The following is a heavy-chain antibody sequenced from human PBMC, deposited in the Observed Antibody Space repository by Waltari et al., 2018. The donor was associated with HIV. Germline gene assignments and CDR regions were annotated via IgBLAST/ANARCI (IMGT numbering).Heavy chain of an antibody. D-gene: IGHD2-2*01. CDR3: TRDTNLGYCSLTNCHRFDF. V-gene: IGHV3-49*04. Sequence: TTSGFTFGDYALNWVRQAPGRGLEWIGFIRSQSYGGTREYAASVKDRFTISRDDSKNIAYLQMNSLKTEDTGVYYCTRDTNLGYCSLTNCHRFDFWGQGTLVTVSS. CDR1: GFTFGDYA. CDR2: IRSQSYGGTR. J-gene: IGHJ4*02.